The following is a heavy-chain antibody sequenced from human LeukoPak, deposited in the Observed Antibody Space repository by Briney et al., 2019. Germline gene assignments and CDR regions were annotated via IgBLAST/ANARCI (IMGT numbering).Heavy chain of an antibody. J-gene: IGHJ5*02. CDR1: GGSISSGGYY. V-gene: IGHV4-31*03. CDR2: IYYSGST. Sequence: KSSQTLSLTCTVSGGSISSGGYYWSWIRQHPGKGLEWIGYIYYSGSTYYNPSLKSRVTISVDTSKNQFSLKLSSVIAADTAVYYCALHTGGYYDSSGPYTWGQGTLVTVSS. CDR3: ALHTGGYYDSSGPYT. D-gene: IGHD3-22*01.